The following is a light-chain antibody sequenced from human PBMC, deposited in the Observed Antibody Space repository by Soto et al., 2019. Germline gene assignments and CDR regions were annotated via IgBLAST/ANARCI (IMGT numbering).Light chain of an antibody. Sequence: LTQSPDILSVSAGDAPILSCRPSQSVASALAWYQQRPGQPPRVIMYGASVRSTGLPDRFSGSGSGTEFTLTISSLQSEDFAVYFCQNYKYWPYTFGQGTRLEIK. J-gene: IGKJ5*01. CDR1: QSVASA. V-gene: IGKV3-15*01. CDR2: GAS. CDR3: QNYKYWPYT.